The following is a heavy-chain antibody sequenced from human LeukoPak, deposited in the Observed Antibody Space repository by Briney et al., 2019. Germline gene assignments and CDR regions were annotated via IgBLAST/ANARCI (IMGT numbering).Heavy chain of an antibody. Sequence: SGPALVKPTQTLTLTCTFSGFSLSTSGMCVSWIRQPPGKALEWLALIDWDDDKYYSTSLKTRLTISKDTSKNQVVLTMTNMDPVDPAPYYRARTYGNPPTGNWFDPWGQGTLVTVSS. D-gene: IGHD4-11*01. CDR3: ARTYGNPPTGNWFDP. V-gene: IGHV2-70*01. CDR1: GFSLSTSGMC. CDR2: IDWDDDK. J-gene: IGHJ5*02.